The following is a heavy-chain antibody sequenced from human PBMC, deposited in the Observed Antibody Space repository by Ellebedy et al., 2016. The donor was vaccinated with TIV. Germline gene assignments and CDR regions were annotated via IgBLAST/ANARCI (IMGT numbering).Heavy chain of an antibody. D-gene: IGHD2-15*01. J-gene: IGHJ4*02. CDR2: ISGDGKQK. CDR3: ARSRWSGLLVVATPADF. Sequence: PGGSLRLSCAVSGFKFSRHGIHWVRQSPGKGLEWLTLISGDGKQKHYADFVKGRFTVSRDNSKNEVFLQMDNLSPDDTSLYFCARSRWSGLLVVATPADFWGQGTLVVVSS. CDR1: GFKFSRHG. V-gene: IGHV3-30*03.